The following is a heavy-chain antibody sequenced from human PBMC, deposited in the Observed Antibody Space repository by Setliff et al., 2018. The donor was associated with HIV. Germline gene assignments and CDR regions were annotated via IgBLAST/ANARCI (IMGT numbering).Heavy chain of an antibody. Sequence: PGESLKLSCKASGYSFTNYWIGWVRQMPGKGLEWMGIIYPGDSDPRYSPSFQGQVTISADKSISTAYLQWSSLKASDTAMYYCARRMRYYDSSGYYGHYFDSWGQGTLVTVSS. D-gene: IGHD3-22*01. V-gene: IGHV5-51*01. J-gene: IGHJ4*02. CDR3: ARRMRYYDSSGYYGHYFDS. CDR2: IYPGDSDP. CDR1: GYSFTNYW.